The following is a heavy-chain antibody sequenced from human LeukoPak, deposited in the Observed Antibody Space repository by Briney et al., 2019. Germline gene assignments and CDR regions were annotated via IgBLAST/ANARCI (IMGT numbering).Heavy chain of an antibody. V-gene: IGHV5-51*01. J-gene: IGHJ6*03. Sequence: GESLKISCKGSGYSFTSYWIGWVRQMPGKGLEWMGIIYPGDSDTRYSPSFQGQVTISADKSISTAYLQWSSLKASDTAMYYCARHYSSSPDYYYYYYMDVWGKGTTVTVSS. CDR2: IYPGDSDT. CDR1: GYSFTSYW. D-gene: IGHD6-6*01. CDR3: ARHYSSSPDYYYYYYMDV.